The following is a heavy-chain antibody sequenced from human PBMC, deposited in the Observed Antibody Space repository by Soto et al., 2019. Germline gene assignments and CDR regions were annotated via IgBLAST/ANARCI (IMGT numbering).Heavy chain of an antibody. D-gene: IGHD3-10*01. CDR3: ARAYGSGSYYTGWFDP. Sequence: QVQLQESGPGLVKPSQTLSLTCTVSGGSISSGGYYWSWIRQHPGKGLEWIGYIYYSGSTYYNPSLKSRVTISVDTSKNQFSLKLSSVTAADTAVYYCARAYGSGSYYTGWFDPWGQGTLVTVSS. CDR2: IYYSGST. V-gene: IGHV4-31*03. CDR1: GGSISSGGYY. J-gene: IGHJ5*02.